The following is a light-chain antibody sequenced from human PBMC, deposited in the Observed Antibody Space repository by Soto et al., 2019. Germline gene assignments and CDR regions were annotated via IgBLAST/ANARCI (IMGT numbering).Light chain of an antibody. CDR1: SSDVGNNNY. J-gene: IGLJ1*01. Sequence: QSVLTQPASVSGAPGQSITISCTGTSSDVGNNNYVSWYQQNPGKAPKVMICDVTNRPSGVSNRFSGSKSGNTASLTIYGLQAEDEADYYCSSFTGSSYVFGTGTKVTVL. V-gene: IGLV2-14*01. CDR2: DVT. CDR3: SSFTGSSYV.